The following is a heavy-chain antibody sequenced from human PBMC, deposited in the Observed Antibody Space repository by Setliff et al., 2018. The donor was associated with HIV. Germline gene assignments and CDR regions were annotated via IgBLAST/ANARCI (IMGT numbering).Heavy chain of an antibody. D-gene: IGHD3-22*01. V-gene: IGHV4-39*07. J-gene: IGHJ5*02. CDR2: MHYSGTT. CDR1: GGSISSSSYF. CDR3: AGDMTYYYDTSGSLGWFDP. Sequence: SETLSLTCTVSGGSISSSSYFWGWIRQSPGKGLEWIGTMHYSGTTYYNLSLKSRVTISVDTSKNQFSLKLRSVTAADTAIYYCAGDMTYYYDTSGSLGWFDPWGQGTLVTVS.